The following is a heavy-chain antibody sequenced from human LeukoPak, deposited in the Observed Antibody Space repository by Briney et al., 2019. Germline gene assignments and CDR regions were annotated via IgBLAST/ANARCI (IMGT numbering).Heavy chain of an antibody. D-gene: IGHD2-21*02. Sequence: PSETLSLTCTVSGGSISSYYWSWIRQTPGKGLEWIGYIYYSGSTNYNPSLKSRVTISVDTSKNQFSLKLSSVTAAGTAVYYCARHTYCGGDCYSAGPPLFDYWGQGTLVTVSS. CDR1: GGSISSYY. CDR2: IYYSGST. CDR3: ARHTYCGGDCYSAGPPLFDY. V-gene: IGHV4-59*01. J-gene: IGHJ4*02.